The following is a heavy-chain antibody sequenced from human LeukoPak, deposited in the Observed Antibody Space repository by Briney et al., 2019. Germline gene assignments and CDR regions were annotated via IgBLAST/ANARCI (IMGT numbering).Heavy chain of an antibody. CDR3: ASYCISSSCSSRAYYGMDV. J-gene: IGHJ6*02. V-gene: IGHV3-23*01. Sequence: GGSLRLSCAASGFTFSSYAMSWVRQAPGKGLEWVSAISGSTDNTYYADSVKGRFTISRDNSKNTLYLQMNSLGADDTAVYYCASYCISSSCSSRAYYGMDVWGQGTTVTVSS. D-gene: IGHD2-2*01. CDR1: GFTFSSYA. CDR2: ISGSTDNT.